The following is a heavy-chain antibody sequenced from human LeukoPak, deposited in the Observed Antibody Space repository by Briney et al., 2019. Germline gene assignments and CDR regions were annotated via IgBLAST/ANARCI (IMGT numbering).Heavy chain of an antibody. D-gene: IGHD1-1*01. CDR3: ARVGDWNDLVY. J-gene: IGHJ4*02. Sequence: SETLSPTCTVSGGSISPYYWSWIRQTPGKGLEWIGYILYSGTTTNYNPSLKSRVTISVDTSKNQFSLKLSSVTAADTAVYYCARVGDWNDLVYWGQGTLVTVSS. CDR2: ILYSGTT. V-gene: IGHV4-59*01. CDR1: GGSISPYY.